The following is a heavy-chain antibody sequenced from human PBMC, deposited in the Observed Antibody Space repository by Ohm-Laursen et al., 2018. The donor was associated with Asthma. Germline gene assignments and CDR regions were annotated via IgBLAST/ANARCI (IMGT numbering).Heavy chain of an antibody. D-gene: IGHD2-2*01. CDR2: IRSKAYGGTT. CDR1: GFTFGDYA. V-gene: IGHV3-49*03. J-gene: IGHJ3*02. CDR3: TRERYCSSTSCYHDAFDI. Sequence: SLRLSCSATGFTFGDYAMSWFRQAPGKGLEWVGFIRSKAYGGTTEYAASVKGGFTISRDDSKSIAYLQMNSLKTEDTAVYYCTRERYCSSTSCYHDAFDIWGQGTMVTVSS.